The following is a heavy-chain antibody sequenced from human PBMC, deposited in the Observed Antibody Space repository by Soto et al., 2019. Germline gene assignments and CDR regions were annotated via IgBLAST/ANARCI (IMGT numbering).Heavy chain of an antibody. CDR3: ARRGYGPGFPYYYGMDV. D-gene: IGHD3-10*01. Sequence: SETLSLTCTVSGFSMSSYYWSWIRQPPGKGLEWIGYIYYSGSTNYNPSLKSRVTMSVDTPKNQFSLKLSSVTAADTAVYYCARRGYGPGFPYYYGMDVWGQGTTVTVSS. V-gene: IGHV4-59*01. CDR2: IYYSGST. CDR1: GFSMSSYY. J-gene: IGHJ6*02.